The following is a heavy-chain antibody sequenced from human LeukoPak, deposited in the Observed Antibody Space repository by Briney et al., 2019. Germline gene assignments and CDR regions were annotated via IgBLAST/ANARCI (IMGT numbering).Heavy chain of an antibody. CDR1: GFTFSSYG. Sequence: PGGSLRLSCAASGFTFSSYGMYWVRQAPGKGLEWVAVISYDGSNKYYADSVKGRFTISRDNSKNTLYLQMNSLRAEDTAVYYCAKDASDYYGSGSVPYYFDYWGQGTLVTVSS. V-gene: IGHV3-30*18. CDR3: AKDASDYYGSGSVPYYFDY. J-gene: IGHJ4*02. CDR2: ISYDGSNK. D-gene: IGHD3-10*01.